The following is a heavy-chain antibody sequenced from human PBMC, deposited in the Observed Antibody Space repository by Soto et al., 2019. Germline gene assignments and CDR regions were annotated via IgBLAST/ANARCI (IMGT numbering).Heavy chain of an antibody. D-gene: IGHD3-10*01. CDR3: AKTARITMVRGVLDS. CDR2: ISVSGTYT. CDR1: GFTFVSYA. Sequence: EVLLLESGGGLVQPGGSLKLSCAASGFTFVSYAMTWVRQAPGKGLEWVSTISVSGTYTYYADSVEGRFTISRDNSKNTLYLQMNGLRAEDPAVYYCAKTARITMVRGVLDSWGQGTLVTVSS. V-gene: IGHV3-23*01. J-gene: IGHJ4*02.